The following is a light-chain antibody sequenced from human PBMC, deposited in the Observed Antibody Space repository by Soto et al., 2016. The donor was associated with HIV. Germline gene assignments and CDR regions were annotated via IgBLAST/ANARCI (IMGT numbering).Light chain of an antibody. CDR1: QGISSY. CDR2: AAS. CDR3: QQLNSYPLT. Sequence: DIQLTQSPSFLSASVGDRVTITCRASQGISSYLAWYQHTPGKAPKLLIFAASTLQSGVPPRFSGSGSGTEFTLTISSLQPEDFATYYCQQLNSYPLTFGGGPRWR. J-gene: IGKJ4*01. V-gene: IGKV1-9*01.